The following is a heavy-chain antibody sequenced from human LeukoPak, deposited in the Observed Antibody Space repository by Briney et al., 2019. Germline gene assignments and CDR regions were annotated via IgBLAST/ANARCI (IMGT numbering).Heavy chain of an antibody. J-gene: IGHJ4*01. Sequence: GRSLRLSCAASGFTFSSYGMHWVRQAPGKGLEWVAVISYDGSNKYYADSVKGRFTISRDTSKNTLYLQMNSLRAEDTAVYYCVRDPYEAYWGHGTLVTVSS. V-gene: IGHV3-30*03. CDR1: GFTFSSYG. CDR3: VRDPYEAY. CDR2: ISYDGSNK. D-gene: IGHD5-12*01.